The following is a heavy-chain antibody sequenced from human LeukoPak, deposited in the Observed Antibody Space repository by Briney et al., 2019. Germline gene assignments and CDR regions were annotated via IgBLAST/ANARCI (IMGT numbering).Heavy chain of an antibody. J-gene: IGHJ4*02. V-gene: IGHV4-39*01. CDR1: GGSITNSPYL. D-gene: IGHD1-1*01. Sequence: SETLSLTCTVCGGSITNSPYLWGWIRQPPEKGLEWIATVSYSGVTYYSPSLQSRVTISVDTSKNQFSLKVTSVTAADTAMYFCARQSSDDNFPRYFDNWGQGTLVTVSS. CDR2: VSYSGVT. CDR3: ARQSSDDNFPRYFDN.